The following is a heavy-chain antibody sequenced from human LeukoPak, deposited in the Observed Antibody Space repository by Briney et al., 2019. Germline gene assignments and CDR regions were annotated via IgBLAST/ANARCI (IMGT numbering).Heavy chain of an antibody. Sequence: PGGSLRLSCEASGITFRSDVMSWVRQAPGKGLEWVSGISGSGDSTYYADSVEGRFTISRDNSKNTLYLQMNSLRAEDTAVYYCAKGNKVAAAGYYYYGMDVWGQGTTVTVSS. D-gene: IGHD6-13*01. V-gene: IGHV3-23*01. CDR1: GITFRSDV. CDR3: AKGNKVAAAGYYYYGMDV. CDR2: ISGSGDST. J-gene: IGHJ6*02.